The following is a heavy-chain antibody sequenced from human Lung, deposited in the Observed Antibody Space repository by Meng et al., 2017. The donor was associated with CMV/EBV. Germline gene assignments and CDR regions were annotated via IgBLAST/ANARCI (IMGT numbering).Heavy chain of an antibody. J-gene: IGHJ4*01. D-gene: IGHD6-19*01. Sequence: VQLVQPGAEVNRPGASVNISCQASGYSFSGFYLSWARQAPGHGLEWLGRVNPISDDTHLAQKFEGRITVTRGATINTAFMELTRLRPDDTAVYYCAKSSDNGWSSWGPGTLVTVSS. CDR2: VNPISDDT. V-gene: IGHV1-2*06. CDR1: GYSFSGFY. CDR3: AKSSDNGWSS.